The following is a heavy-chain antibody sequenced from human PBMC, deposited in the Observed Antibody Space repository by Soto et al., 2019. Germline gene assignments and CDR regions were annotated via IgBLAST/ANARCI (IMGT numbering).Heavy chain of an antibody. Sequence: GRSLRLSCAASGFTFSSYGMHWVRQAPGKGLEWVAVISYDGSNKYYADSVKGRFTISRDNSKSTLYLQMNSLRAEDTAVYYCAKDRARAEYYYYMDVWGKGTTVTVS. J-gene: IGHJ6*03. D-gene: IGHD6-6*01. CDR2: ISYDGSNK. CDR3: AKDRARAEYYYYMDV. CDR1: GFTFSSYG. V-gene: IGHV3-30*18.